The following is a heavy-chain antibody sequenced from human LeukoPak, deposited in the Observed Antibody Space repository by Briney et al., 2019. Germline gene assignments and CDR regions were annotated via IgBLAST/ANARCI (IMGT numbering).Heavy chain of an antibody. CDR2: INHSGST. CDR1: GGSISSSSYY. J-gene: IGHJ6*02. V-gene: IGHV4-39*07. CDR3: ARGLNWGYYYGMDV. Sequence: SETLSLTCTVSGGSISSSSYYWSWIRQPPGKGLEWIGEINHSGSTNYNPSLKSRVTISVDTSKNQFSLKLSSVTAADTAVYYCARGLNWGYYYGMDVWGQGTTVTVSS. D-gene: IGHD7-27*01.